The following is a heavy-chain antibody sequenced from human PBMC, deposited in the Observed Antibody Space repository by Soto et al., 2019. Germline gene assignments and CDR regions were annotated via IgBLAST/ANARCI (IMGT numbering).Heavy chain of an antibody. V-gene: IGHV1-69*01. J-gene: IGHJ4*02. Sequence: QVQLVQSGAEVKKPGSSVKVSCKASGGTFSSYAISWVRQAPGQGLEWMGGIIPIFGTANYAQKFQGRVTITADESTSAASRELSSLRSEDTAVYYCARGSLHYYDSSGYYFDYWGQGTLVTVSS. CDR3: ARGSLHYYDSSGYYFDY. D-gene: IGHD3-22*01. CDR1: GGTFSSYA. CDR2: IIPIFGTA.